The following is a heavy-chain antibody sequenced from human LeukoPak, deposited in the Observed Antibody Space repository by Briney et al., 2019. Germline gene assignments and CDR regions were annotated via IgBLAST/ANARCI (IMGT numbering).Heavy chain of an antibody. Sequence: GGSLRLSCAASGFTFSSYGMHWVRQAPGKGLERVAVIWYDGSNKYYADSVKGRFTISRDNSKNTLYLQMNSLRAEDTAVYYCARGVYSSSWEHFDYWGQGTLVTVSS. D-gene: IGHD6-13*01. CDR3: ARGVYSSSWEHFDY. V-gene: IGHV3-33*01. CDR2: IWYDGSNK. CDR1: GFTFSSYG. J-gene: IGHJ4*02.